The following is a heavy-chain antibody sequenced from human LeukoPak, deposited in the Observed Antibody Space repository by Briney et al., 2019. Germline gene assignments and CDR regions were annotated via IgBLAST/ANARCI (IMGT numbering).Heavy chain of an antibody. CDR3: ARASDYDFWSGGDWFDP. CDR2: IYCSGRN. V-gene: IGHV4-59*01. J-gene: IGHJ5*02. CDR1: SDSICSYY. Sequence: SVTLSLTCTVSSDSICSYYWVWMRQPPGKGRVGMGYIYCSGRNNYHPSLKSRGTISVDTTKNQFSLKLSSVTAADTAVYYCARASDYDFWSGGDWFDPWGQGTLVTVSS. D-gene: IGHD3-3*01.